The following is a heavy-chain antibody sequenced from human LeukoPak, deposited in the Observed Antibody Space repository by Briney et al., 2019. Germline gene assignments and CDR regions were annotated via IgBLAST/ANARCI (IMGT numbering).Heavy chain of an antibody. V-gene: IGHV4-4*07. J-gene: IGHJ4*01. Sequence: SETLSLTCTVSGDSISNFYWSWIRQPAEKGLEWIGRVYSSGSTNYNPSLKSRVSMSVGTSKNQYSLRLISVTAADTAVYYCARAGFGSGWHYFDYWGRGILVSVSS. CDR1: GDSISNFY. D-gene: IGHD6-19*01. CDR2: VYSSGST. CDR3: ARAGFGSGWHYFDY.